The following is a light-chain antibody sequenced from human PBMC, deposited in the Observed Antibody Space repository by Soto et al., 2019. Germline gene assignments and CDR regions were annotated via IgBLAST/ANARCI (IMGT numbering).Light chain of an antibody. CDR3: QQYGSSPLT. Sequence: EIVLTQSPGTLSLSPGERATLSCRASQSVRSSYLAWYQQKPGQAPRLLTYGASSRPTGIPDRFSGSGSGTDFTLTISRLEPEDFAVYYCQQYGSSPLTFGQGTRLEIK. CDR2: GAS. V-gene: IGKV3-20*01. J-gene: IGKJ5*01. CDR1: QSVRSSY.